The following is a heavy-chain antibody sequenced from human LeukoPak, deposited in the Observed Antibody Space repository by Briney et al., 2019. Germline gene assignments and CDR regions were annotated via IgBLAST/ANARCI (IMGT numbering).Heavy chain of an antibody. Sequence: SLRLSCAASGFTFDDYAMHWVRQAPGKGLEWVSGISWNSGSIGYADSVKGRFTISRDNAKNSLYLQMNSLRAEDTALYYCAKDRSSGKAWDAFDIWGQGTMVTVSS. V-gene: IGHV3-9*01. CDR3: AKDRSSGKAWDAFDI. J-gene: IGHJ3*02. D-gene: IGHD3-10*01. CDR1: GFTFDDYA. CDR2: ISWNSGSI.